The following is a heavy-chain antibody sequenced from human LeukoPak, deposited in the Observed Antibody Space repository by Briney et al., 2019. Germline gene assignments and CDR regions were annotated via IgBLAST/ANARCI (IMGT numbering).Heavy chain of an antibody. J-gene: IGHJ4*02. Sequence: ASVKVSCKASGYTFTSYYMHWVRQAPGQGLEWMGIINPSGGSTSYAQKFQGRVTMTRDTSISTAYMELRSLRSDDTAVYYCARDFYHFWSGYDYWGPGTLVTVSS. D-gene: IGHD3-3*01. CDR2: INPSGGST. V-gene: IGHV1-46*01. CDR1: GYTFTSYY. CDR3: ARDFYHFWSGYDY.